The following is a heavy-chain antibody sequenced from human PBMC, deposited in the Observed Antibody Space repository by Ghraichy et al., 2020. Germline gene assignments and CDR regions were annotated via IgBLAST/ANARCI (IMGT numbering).Heavy chain of an antibody. V-gene: IGHV3-30*18. CDR2: ISYDGSNK. CDR1: GFTFSSYG. J-gene: IGHJ4*02. D-gene: IGHD3-10*01. Sequence: GGSLRLSCAASGFTFSSYGMHWVRQAPGKGLEWVAVISYDGSNKYYADSVKGRFTISRDNSKNTLYLQMNSLRAEDTAVYYCAKFGGSYWGQGTLVTVSS. CDR3: AKFGGSY.